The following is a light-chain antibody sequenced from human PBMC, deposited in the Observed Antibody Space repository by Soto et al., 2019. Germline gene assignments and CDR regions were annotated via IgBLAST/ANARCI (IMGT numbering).Light chain of an antibody. Sequence: QSALTQPPSVSGSPGQRITVSCTGTSSDVGGYNYVSWYQQHPGKAPKVLIYDVSKRPSGVSHRFSGSKSGNTASLPISGLQAADEDDYYCNPYNSSSTRPVVFGTGTKLTVL. CDR2: DVS. V-gene: IGLV2-14*03. CDR3: NPYNSSSTRPVV. J-gene: IGLJ1*01. CDR1: SSDVGGYNY.